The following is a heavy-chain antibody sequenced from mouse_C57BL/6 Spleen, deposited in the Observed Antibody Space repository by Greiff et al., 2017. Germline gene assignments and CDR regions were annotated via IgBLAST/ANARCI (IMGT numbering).Heavy chain of an antibody. CDR2: ISDGGSYT. V-gene: IGHV5-4*01. Sequence: EVKLVASGGGLVKPGGSLKLSCAASGFTFSSYAMSWVRQTPEKRLEWVATISDGGSYTYYPDNVKGRFTISRDNAKNNLYLQMSHLKSEDTAMYYCARDTVVATRYFDVWGTGTTVTVSS. CDR1: GFTFSSYA. D-gene: IGHD1-1*01. J-gene: IGHJ1*03. CDR3: ARDTVVATRYFDV.